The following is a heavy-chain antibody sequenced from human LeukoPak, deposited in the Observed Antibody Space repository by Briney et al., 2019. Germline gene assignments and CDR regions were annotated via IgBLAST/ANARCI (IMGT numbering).Heavy chain of an antibody. CDR3: ARHRYYYRSGSYYGAPYYMDV. CDR1: GGSISSSSYY. V-gene: IGHV4-39*01. D-gene: IGHD3-10*01. Sequence: SETLSLTCTVSGGSISSSSYYWGWIRQPPGRGLEWIGSIYYSGSTYYNPSLKSRVTISVDTSKNQFSLKLSSVTAADTAVYYCARHRYYYRSGSYYGAPYYMDVWGKGTTVTISS. CDR2: IYYSGST. J-gene: IGHJ6*03.